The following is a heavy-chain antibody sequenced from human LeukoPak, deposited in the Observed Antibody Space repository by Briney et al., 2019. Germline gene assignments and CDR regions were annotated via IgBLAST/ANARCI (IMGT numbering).Heavy chain of an antibody. V-gene: IGHV1-69*01. CDR2: IIPIFGTA. CDR1: GGTFSSYA. Sequence: GASVKVSCKASGGTFSSYAISWVRQAPGQGLEWMGGIIPIFGTANYAQKFQGRVTITADESTSTAYMELSSLRSEDTAVYYCARDPLGSGWLEPTYYYYGMDVWGQGTTVTVSS. D-gene: IGHD6-19*01. CDR3: ARDPLGSGWLEPTYYYYGMDV. J-gene: IGHJ6*02.